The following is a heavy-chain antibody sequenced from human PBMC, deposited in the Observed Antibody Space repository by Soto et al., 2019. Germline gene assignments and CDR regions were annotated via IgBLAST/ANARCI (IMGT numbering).Heavy chain of an antibody. J-gene: IGHJ2*01. CDR2: ISYDGSNK. V-gene: IGHV3-30*18. CDR3: AKGLAYCGGDCYSHFDL. Sequence: QVQLVESGGGVVQPGRSLRLSCAASGFTFSSYGMHWVRQAPGKGLEWVAVISYDGSNKYYADSVKGRFTISRDNSKTTLYLQMNSLRAEDTAVYYCAKGLAYCGGDCYSHFDLWGRGTLVTVSS. D-gene: IGHD2-21*02. CDR1: GFTFSSYG.